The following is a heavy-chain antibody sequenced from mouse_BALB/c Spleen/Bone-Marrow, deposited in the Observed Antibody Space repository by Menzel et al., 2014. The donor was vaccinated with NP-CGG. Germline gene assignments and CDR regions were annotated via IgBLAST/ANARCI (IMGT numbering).Heavy chain of an antibody. CDR2: IRLKSDNYAT. CDR1: GFTFSSYW. CDR3: TDLGTDY. Sequence: EVKLMESGGGLVQPGGSMKLSCVASGFTFSSYWMSWVRQSPEKGLEWVAEIRLKSDNYATHYAESVKGKFTISRDDSKSRLYLQMNSLRAEDTGIYYCTDLGTDYWGQGTTFTVSS. J-gene: IGHJ2*01. D-gene: IGHD4-1*01. V-gene: IGHV6-3*01.